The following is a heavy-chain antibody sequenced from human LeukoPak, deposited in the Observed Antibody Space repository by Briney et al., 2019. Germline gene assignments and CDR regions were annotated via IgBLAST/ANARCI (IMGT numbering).Heavy chain of an antibody. Sequence: PSETLSLTCAVYGGSFSGYYWSWIRQPPGKGLEWIGEINHSGSTNYNPSLKSRVTISVDTSKNQFSLKLSPVTAADTAVYYCARGAAGDIVVVPAAIYFDYWGQGTLVTVSS. CDR1: GGSFSGYY. D-gene: IGHD2-2*02. V-gene: IGHV4-34*01. CDR3: ARGAAGDIVVVPAAIYFDY. J-gene: IGHJ4*02. CDR2: INHSGST.